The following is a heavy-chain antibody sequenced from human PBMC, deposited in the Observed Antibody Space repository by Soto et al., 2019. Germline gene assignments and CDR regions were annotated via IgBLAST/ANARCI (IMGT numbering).Heavy chain of an antibody. CDR2: ISIRGGDE. CDR1: GFTFSSYA. D-gene: IGHD6-6*01. J-gene: IGHJ4*02. CDR3: ARGTIVARQHLDY. Sequence: GGSLRLSCAASGFTFSSYAMHWARQAPGKGLEWVTVISIRGGDEYYAESVRGRLTISRDDSKNTLYLQMDSLRVEDTAVYYCARGTIVARQHLDYWGQGTLVTVSS. V-gene: IGHV3-30*03.